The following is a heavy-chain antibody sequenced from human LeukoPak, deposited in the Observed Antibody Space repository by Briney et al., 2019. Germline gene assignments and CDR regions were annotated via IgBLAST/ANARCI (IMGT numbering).Heavy chain of an antibody. CDR2: INHSGST. CDR1: GGSFSGYY. CDR3: ARQGLQGSSWYFAEE. Sequence: SETLSLTCAVYGGSFSGYYWSWIRQPPGKGLEWIGEINHSGSTNYNPSLKSRVTISVDTSKNQFSLKLSSVTAADTAVYYCARQGLQGSSWYFAEEWGQGTLVTVSS. D-gene: IGHD6-13*01. V-gene: IGHV4-34*01. J-gene: IGHJ4*02.